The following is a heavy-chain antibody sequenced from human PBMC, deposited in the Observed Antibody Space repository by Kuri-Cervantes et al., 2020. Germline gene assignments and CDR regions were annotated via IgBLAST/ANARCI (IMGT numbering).Heavy chain of an antibody. Sequence: SVKVSCKVSGYTLTELSMHWVRQAPGKGLEWMGGIIPIFGTANYAQKFRGRVTITADESTSTAYMELSSLRSEDTAVYYCARDPTYYDSSGRLFPGPYYYGMDVWGQGTTVTVSS. D-gene: IGHD3-22*01. CDR1: GYTLTELS. V-gene: IGHV1-69*13. CDR3: ARDPTYYDSSGRLFPGPYYYGMDV. J-gene: IGHJ6*02. CDR2: IIPIFGTA.